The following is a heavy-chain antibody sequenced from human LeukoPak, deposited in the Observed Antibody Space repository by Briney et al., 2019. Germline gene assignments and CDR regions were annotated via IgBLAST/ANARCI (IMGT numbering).Heavy chain of an antibody. D-gene: IGHD1-26*01. CDR1: GFTFSSYN. CDR3: ARDTVTTPSVGAAGWDS. Sequence: GGSLRLSCAASGFTFSSYNMNWVRQAPGKGLEWVSSMTSRSSYVNVYYADSVKGRFIISRDNAKNSLYLQMDSLRAEDTAVYYCARDTVTTPSVGAAGWDSWGQGTLVTVSS. V-gene: IGHV3-21*01. J-gene: IGHJ4*02. CDR2: MTSRSSYVNV.